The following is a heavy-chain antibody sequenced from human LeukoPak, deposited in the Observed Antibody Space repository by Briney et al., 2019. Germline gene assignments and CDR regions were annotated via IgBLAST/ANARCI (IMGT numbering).Heavy chain of an antibody. CDR3: AKHYMGSYDNRGLDY. CDR2: IYYSGYT. D-gene: IGHD3-10*01. V-gene: IGHV4-39*01. Sequence: PSETLSLTCAVYGGSFSGYYWGWIRQPPGKGLEWIGSIYYSGYTYYNPSVESRVTISVDTSKNQFSLKLSSVTAADTAIYYCAKHYMGSYDNRGLDYWGQGILVTVSS. CDR1: GGSFSGYY. J-gene: IGHJ4*02.